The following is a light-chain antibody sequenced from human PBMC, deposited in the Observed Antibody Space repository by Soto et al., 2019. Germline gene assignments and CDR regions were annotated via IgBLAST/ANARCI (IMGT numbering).Light chain of an antibody. CDR1: QSVSSSY. J-gene: IGKJ1*01. CDR3: QQYGSSPRT. Sequence: LSQSPGTLSLSPGERATLSCRGSQSVSSSYLAWYQQKTGQAPRLLIYGASSRATGIPDRFSGSGSGTDFTLTISRLEPEDFAVYYCQQYGSSPRTFGQGTKV. CDR2: GAS. V-gene: IGKV3-20*01.